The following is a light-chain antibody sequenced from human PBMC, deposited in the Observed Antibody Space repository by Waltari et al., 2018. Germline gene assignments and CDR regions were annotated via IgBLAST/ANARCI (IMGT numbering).Light chain of an antibody. J-gene: IGLJ1*01. CDR2: DVS. CDR3: SSYTRSSSYV. CDR1: SSDSGGDNF. Sequence: QSALTQPASVCGSPEQSITISCTGTSSDSGGDNFVAWYQQHPGKAPKLILFDVSDRPSGVSNRFSGSKSGNSASLTISGLQAEDEADYYCSSYTRSSSYVFGTGTKVTVL. V-gene: IGLV2-14*01.